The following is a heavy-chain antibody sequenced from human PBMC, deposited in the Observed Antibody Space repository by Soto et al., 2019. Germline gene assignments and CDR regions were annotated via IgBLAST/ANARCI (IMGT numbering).Heavy chain of an antibody. D-gene: IGHD3-3*01. CDR2: ISWNSGSI. CDR1: GFTFDDYA. J-gene: IGHJ2*01. V-gene: IGHV3-9*01. Sequence: EVQLVESGGGLVQPGRSLRLSCAGSGFTFDDYAMHWVRQAPGKGLEWVSGISWNSGSIGYADSVKGRFTISRDNAKNSLYLQMNSLRAEDTALYYCAKVLGDYDFWSGYGPFWYFDLWGRGTLVTVSS. CDR3: AKVLGDYDFWSGYGPFWYFDL.